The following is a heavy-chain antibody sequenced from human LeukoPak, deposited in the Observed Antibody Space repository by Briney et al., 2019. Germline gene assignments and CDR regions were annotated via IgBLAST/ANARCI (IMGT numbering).Heavy chain of an antibody. J-gene: IGHJ3*02. Sequence: GGSLRLSCAASGFIFSSYWMHWVRQAPGKGLVWVSRIKSDGSSTSYADSVTGRVTISRDNAKNTLYLQLNSLRAEDTAVYYCARDPHGSGSYDSPHAAFDIWGQGTMVTVSS. CDR1: GFIFSSYW. D-gene: IGHD3-10*01. CDR2: IKSDGSST. V-gene: IGHV3-74*01. CDR3: ARDPHGSGSYDSPHAAFDI.